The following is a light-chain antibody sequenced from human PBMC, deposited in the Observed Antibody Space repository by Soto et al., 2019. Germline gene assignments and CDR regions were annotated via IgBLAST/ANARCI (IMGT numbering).Light chain of an antibody. J-gene: IGKJ1*01. CDR1: QSVNSI. V-gene: IGKV3-15*01. CDR3: QQYNNWPPGT. Sequence: EIVMTQSPPTLSVSPGKRATLSCRDSQSVNSILACYQQKPGQCPRLLIYGASIRATGIPFRFSGSGSGTELTLTISSLQSEDFAVYYCQQYNNWPPGTFGQGTKVDIK. CDR2: GAS.